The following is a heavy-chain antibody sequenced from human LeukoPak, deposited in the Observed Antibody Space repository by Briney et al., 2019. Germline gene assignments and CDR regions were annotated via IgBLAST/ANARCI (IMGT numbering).Heavy chain of an antibody. D-gene: IGHD3-10*01. CDR1: GGTFSSYA. CDR2: IVPIFGTA. CDR3: ARDSQNYYYGSGSDRSNWFDP. J-gene: IGHJ5*02. V-gene: IGHV1-69*13. Sequence: GASVKVSCKASGGTFSSYAISWVRQAPGQGLEWMGGIVPIFGTANYAQKFQGRVTITADESTSTAYMELSSLRSEDTAVYYCARDSQNYYYGSGSDRSNWFDPWGQGTLVTVSS.